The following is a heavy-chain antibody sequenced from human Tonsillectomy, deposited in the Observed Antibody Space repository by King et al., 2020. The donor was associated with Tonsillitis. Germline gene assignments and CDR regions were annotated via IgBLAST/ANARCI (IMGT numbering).Heavy chain of an antibody. V-gene: IGHV3-48*01. CDR1: GFSLSSYN. CDR2: INTTSSSI. D-gene: IGHD4-11*01. CDR3: ARTTVPTLGEGMDV. Sequence: VQLVESGGGLVQPGGSLRLSCAASGFSLSSYNMNWVRQAPGKGLEWVSYINTTSSSIYYADSVKGRFTISRDNAKNSLYLQMNSLRAEDTALYYCARTTVPTLGEGMDVWGQGTTVTVSS. J-gene: IGHJ6*02.